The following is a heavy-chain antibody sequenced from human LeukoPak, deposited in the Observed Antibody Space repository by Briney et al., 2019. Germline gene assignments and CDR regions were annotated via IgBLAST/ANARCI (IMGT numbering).Heavy chain of an antibody. CDR2: IYSGGST. CDR3: ARGGGYCSSCFDY. D-gene: IGHD2-2*01. J-gene: IGHJ4*02. CDR1: GFTFSDYY. V-gene: IGHV3-66*01. Sequence: GGSLRLSCAASGFTFSDYYMSWIRQAPGKGLEWVSVIYSGGSTYYADSVKGRFTISRDNSKNTLYLQMNSLRAEDTAVYYCARGGGYCSSCFDYWGQGTLVTVSS.